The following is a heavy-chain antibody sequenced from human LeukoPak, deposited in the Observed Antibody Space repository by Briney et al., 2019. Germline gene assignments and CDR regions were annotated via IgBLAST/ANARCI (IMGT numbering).Heavy chain of an antibody. CDR1: GDILFRNAAS. J-gene: IGHJ3*02. Sequence: SQSLSLTYAFSGDILFRNAASWDWSRQSPSRGLGWLGRTYYRSKLCSDYPVSVKSRININPDTSKNEFFLQLNSVTPEDPAVYFCARERTLSGLAWGFDIWGQGTVVTVFS. V-gene: IGHV6-1*01. CDR3: ARERTLSGLAWGFDI. CDR2: TYYRSKLCS. D-gene: IGHD7-27*01.